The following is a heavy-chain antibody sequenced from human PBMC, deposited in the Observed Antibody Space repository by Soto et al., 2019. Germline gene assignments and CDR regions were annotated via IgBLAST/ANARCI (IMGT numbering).Heavy chain of an antibody. CDR2: IIPMLGMS. CDR1: GGTFNTHT. CDR3: ATSYGSGSSHFAS. J-gene: IGHJ4*02. V-gene: IGHV1-69*02. D-gene: IGHD3-10*01. Sequence: QVHLVQFGAEVRKPGSSVKVSCTASGGTFNTHTISWVRQAPGLGLEWMGRIIPMLGMSNSPHKFQGRVSITADKSTSTVYMALSRVPSDDTAVYYCATSYGSGSSHFASWGQGTLVTVSS.